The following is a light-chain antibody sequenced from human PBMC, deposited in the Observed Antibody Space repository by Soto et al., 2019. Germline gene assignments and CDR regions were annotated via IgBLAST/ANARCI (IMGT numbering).Light chain of an antibody. Sequence: DILMTQSPSTLSASVGDTVTITCRASQSIDTWLAWYQQKPGKAPNLLIYKASTLQSGVSSRFSGGGSATDFTLTIHSLQPDDFATYYCQHYRSYSYSFGQGTKLEIK. J-gene: IGKJ2*03. CDR1: QSIDTW. CDR2: KAS. V-gene: IGKV1-5*03. CDR3: QHYRSYSYS.